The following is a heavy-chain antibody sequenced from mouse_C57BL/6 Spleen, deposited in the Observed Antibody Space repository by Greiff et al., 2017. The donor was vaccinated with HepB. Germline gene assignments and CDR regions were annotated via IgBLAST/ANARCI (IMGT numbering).Heavy chain of an antibody. CDR3: ARRAYSNFHFDY. V-gene: IGHV1-80*01. CDR1: GYAFSSYW. CDR2: IYPGDGDT. D-gene: IGHD2-5*01. Sequence: VKLMESGAELVKPGASVKISCKASGYAFSSYWMNWVKQRPGKGLEWIGQIYPGDGDTNYNGKFKGKATLTADKSSSTAYMQLSSLTSEDSAVYFCARRAYSNFHFDYWGQGTTLTVSS. J-gene: IGHJ2*01.